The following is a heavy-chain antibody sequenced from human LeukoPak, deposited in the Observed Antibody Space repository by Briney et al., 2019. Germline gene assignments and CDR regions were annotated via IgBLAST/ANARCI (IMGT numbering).Heavy chain of an antibody. CDR3: ARRAGNGAFDI. J-gene: IGHJ3*02. CDR1: GDSISGYY. D-gene: IGHD4-23*01. Sequence: PSETLSLTCTVSGDSISGYYWSWIRQPPGKGLEWIGYIHYSGSTNYNPSLTSRVTISVDTPKSQFSLKLSSVTSADTAVYYCARRAGNGAFDIWGQGTMVTVSS. V-gene: IGHV4-59*01. CDR2: IHYSGST.